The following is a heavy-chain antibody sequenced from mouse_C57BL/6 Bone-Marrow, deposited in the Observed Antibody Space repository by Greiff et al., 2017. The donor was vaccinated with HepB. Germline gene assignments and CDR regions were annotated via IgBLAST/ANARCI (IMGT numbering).Heavy chain of an antibody. Sequence: VKLMESGPGLVQPSQSLSITCTVSGFSLTSYGVHWVRQSPGKGLEWLGVIWSGGSTDYNAAFISRLSISKDNSKSQVFFKMNSLQADDTAIYYCARNSPYYYGSIFDYWGQGTTLTVSS. V-gene: IGHV2-2*01. CDR2: IWSGGST. CDR3: ARNSPYYYGSIFDY. J-gene: IGHJ2*01. CDR1: GFSLTSYG. D-gene: IGHD1-1*01.